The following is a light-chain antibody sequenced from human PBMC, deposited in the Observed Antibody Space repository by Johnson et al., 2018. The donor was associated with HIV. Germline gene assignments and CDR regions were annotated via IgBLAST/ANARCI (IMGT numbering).Light chain of an antibody. J-gene: IGLJ1*01. V-gene: IGLV1-51*02. CDR2: ENI. CDR1: SSNIGKNY. CDR3: GTWESRRGAGGL. Sequence: SVLTQPPSVSAAPGQKVTISCSGGSSNIGKNYVSWYQQLPGTAPKLLIYENIKRPSGIPDRFSGYKSGTSATLGITGLQTGEEADYYCGTWESRRGAGGLFVTGTKVTVL.